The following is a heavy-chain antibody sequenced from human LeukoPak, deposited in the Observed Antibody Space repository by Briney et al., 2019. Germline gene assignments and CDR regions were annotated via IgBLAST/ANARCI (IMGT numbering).Heavy chain of an antibody. CDR3: ARDTDGSLDY. Sequence: GGSLTLSCAASGFTFAKSWMAWVRQDPGKGLEWVANIEQDGSTKHYADSLKGRFTISRDNSRNSLYLQMYSLRADDTAVYYCARDTDGSLDYWGQGILVTVAS. V-gene: IGHV3-7*01. CDR2: IEQDGSTK. J-gene: IGHJ4*02. CDR1: GFTFAKSW. D-gene: IGHD1-26*01.